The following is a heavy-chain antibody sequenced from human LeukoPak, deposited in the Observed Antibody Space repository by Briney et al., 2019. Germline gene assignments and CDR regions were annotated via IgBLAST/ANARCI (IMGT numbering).Heavy chain of an antibody. CDR3: ARRVAAHVPYYFDY. CDR2: IYYSGST. V-gene: IGHV4-39*01. J-gene: IGHJ4*02. Sequence: SETLSLTCTVSGGSISSSSYNWGWIRQPPGKGLEWIGSIYYSGSTYYNPSLKSRVTISVDTSKNQFSLKLSSVTAADTAVYYCARRVAAHVPYYFDYWGQGTLVTVSS. D-gene: IGHD6-19*01. CDR1: GGSISSSSYN.